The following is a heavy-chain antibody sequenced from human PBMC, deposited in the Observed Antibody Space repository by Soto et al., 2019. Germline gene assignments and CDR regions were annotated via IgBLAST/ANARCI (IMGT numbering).Heavy chain of an antibody. V-gene: IGHV4-59*01. D-gene: IGHD6-13*01. CDR2: IYYSGNT. Sequence: SETLSLTCTVSGGSISSYYWSWIRQPPGKGLEWIGYIYYSGNTNYNPSLKSRVTISVDTSKNQFSLKLTSVTAADTAVYYCARMQAIRTYSSSWTFDYWGQGTLVTVSS. CDR1: GGSISSYY. CDR3: ARMQAIRTYSSSWTFDY. J-gene: IGHJ4*02.